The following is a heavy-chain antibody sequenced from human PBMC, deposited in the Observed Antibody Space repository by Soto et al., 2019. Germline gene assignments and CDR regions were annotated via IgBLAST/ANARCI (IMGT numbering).Heavy chain of an antibody. CDR2: IIPIFGTA. CDR3: ARDNGDSNVGYY. J-gene: IGHJ4*02. Sequence: SVKVSFKASGGTFSSYAISWVRQAPGQGLEWMGGIIPIFGTADYAQKFQGRVTITADESTSTAFMDLSSLRSDDTAVYYCARDNGDSNVGYYWGQGTLVTVSS. D-gene: IGHD4-17*01. V-gene: IGHV1-69*13. CDR1: GGTFSSYA.